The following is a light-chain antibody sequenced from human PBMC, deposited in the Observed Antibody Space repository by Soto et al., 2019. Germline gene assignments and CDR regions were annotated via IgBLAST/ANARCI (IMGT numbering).Light chain of an antibody. V-gene: IGKV1-27*01. CDR2: AAS. CDR1: QGISNY. J-gene: IGKJ5*01. CDR3: QNHDSAPIT. Sequence: IQMTQSPSSLSASVGDRFTITCRASQGISNYLAWYQQKPGKPPNLLIYAASTLQSGVPSRFSGSGSGTDFTLTISSLQPGDVATYYCQNHDSAPITFGQGTRLEI.